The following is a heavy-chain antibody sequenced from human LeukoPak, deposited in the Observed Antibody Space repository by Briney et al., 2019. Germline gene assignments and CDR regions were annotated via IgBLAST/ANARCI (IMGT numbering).Heavy chain of an antibody. CDR3: ASTTIFGVVITYFDY. Sequence: SETLSLTCTVSGGSISSYYWSWIRQPPGKGLEWIGYIYYSGSTNYNPSLKSRVTISVDTSKNQFSLKLSSVTAADTAVYYCASTTIFGVVITYFDYWGQGTPVTVSS. J-gene: IGHJ4*02. CDR2: IYYSGST. D-gene: IGHD3-3*01. CDR1: GGSISSYY. V-gene: IGHV4-59*12.